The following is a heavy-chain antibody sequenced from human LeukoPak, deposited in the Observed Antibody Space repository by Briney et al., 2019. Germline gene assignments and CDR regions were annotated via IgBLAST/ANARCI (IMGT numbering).Heavy chain of an antibody. V-gene: IGHV3-21*04. CDR2: ISSSSSYI. CDR3: ARVDSSSWYSEYYFDY. Sequence: GGSLRLSCAASGFTFSSYSMNWVRQAPGKGLEWVSSISSSSSYIYYADSVKGRFTISRDNAKNSLYLQMNSLRAEDTAVYYCARVDSSSWYSEYYFDYWGQGTLVTVSS. CDR1: GFTFSSYS. J-gene: IGHJ4*02. D-gene: IGHD6-13*01.